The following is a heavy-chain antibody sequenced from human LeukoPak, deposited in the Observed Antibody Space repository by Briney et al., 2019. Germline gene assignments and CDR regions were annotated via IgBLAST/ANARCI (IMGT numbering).Heavy chain of an antibody. CDR1: GFTFSSYW. CDR3: ARASPSDYYYDSSGYGY. D-gene: IGHD3-22*01. V-gene: IGHV3-7*04. Sequence: PGGSLRLSCAASGFTFSSYWMSWVRQAPGKGLEWVANIKQDGSEKYYVDSVKGRFTISRDNAKNSLYLQMNSLRAEDTAVYYCARASPSDYYYDSSGYGYWGQGTLVTVSS. J-gene: IGHJ4*02. CDR2: IKQDGSEK.